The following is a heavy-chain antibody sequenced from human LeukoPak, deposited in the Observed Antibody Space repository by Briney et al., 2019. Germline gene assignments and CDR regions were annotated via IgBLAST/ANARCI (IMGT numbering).Heavy chain of an antibody. CDR2: LPPDELGI. D-gene: IGHD6-6*01. V-gene: IGHV3-74*01. Sequence: GGPLRLSCAASGFTFTNYWMHWVRQAPGMGLVWVSRLPPDELGIIYADSVKGRFTVSRDNAKNTVYPQMNNLRVDDTAMYYCVGTIASRGSEYWGQGALVTVSS. CDR1: GFTFTNYW. J-gene: IGHJ4*02. CDR3: VGTIASRGSEY.